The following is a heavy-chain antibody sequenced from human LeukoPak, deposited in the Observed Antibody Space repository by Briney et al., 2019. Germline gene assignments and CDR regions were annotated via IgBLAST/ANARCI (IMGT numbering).Heavy chain of an antibody. CDR3: ARRDTTYLDY. J-gene: IGHJ4*02. V-gene: IGHV5-51*01. Sequence: GESLKISCKGSAYKFSNYWIAWVRQMPGEGLEWMGTVYPDDSDTRYSPSFLGQVTISVDKSINTAYLQWTSLKASDSAIYYCARRDTTYLDYWGQGSLVTVSS. D-gene: IGHD1-1*01. CDR2: VYPDDSDT. CDR1: AYKFSNYW.